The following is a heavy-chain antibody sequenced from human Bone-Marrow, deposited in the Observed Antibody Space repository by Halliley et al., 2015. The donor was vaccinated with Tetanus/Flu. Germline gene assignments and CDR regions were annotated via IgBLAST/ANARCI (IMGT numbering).Heavy chain of an antibody. D-gene: IGHD1-26*01. V-gene: IGHV1-18*01. CDR1: GYTFTTFA. Sequence: QVQLVQSGAEVKKPGASVRVSCKASGYTFTTFAISWVRQAPGQGLEWMGRINTYNGDTKYAQGLQGRGTMTTDTSTSTAYMELRSLRSDDTAIYYCARDPTWGYFDYWGQGILVTVSS. CDR3: ARDPTWGYFDY. CDR2: INTYNGDT. J-gene: IGHJ4*02.